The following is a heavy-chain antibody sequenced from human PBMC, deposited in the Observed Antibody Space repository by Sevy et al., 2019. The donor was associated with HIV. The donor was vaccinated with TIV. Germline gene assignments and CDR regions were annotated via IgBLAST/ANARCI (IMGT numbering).Heavy chain of an antibody. D-gene: IGHD3-22*01. J-gene: IGHJ1*01. CDR3: ARDPTGSYYDSSGYYHGYFQH. V-gene: IGHV1-2*02. Sequence: ASVKVSCKASGYTFTGYYMHWVRQAPGQGLEWMGWINPNSGGTNYAQKFQGRVTMTRDTSISTAYMELSRLRSDDTAVYYCARDPTGSYYDSSGYYHGYFQHWGQGTLVTVSS. CDR2: INPNSGGT. CDR1: GYTFTGYY.